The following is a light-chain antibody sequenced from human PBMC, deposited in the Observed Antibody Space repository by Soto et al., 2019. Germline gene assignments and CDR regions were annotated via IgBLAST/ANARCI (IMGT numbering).Light chain of an antibody. CDR1: SSDVGGYNY. J-gene: IGLJ1*01. V-gene: IGLV2-14*01. CDR2: HVS. CDR3: SSYTSTSTSV. Sequence: QSALTQPASVSGSPGQSIAISCTGTSSDVGGYNYVSWYQQYPGKAPKLMIYHVSNRPSGVSNRFSGSKSGNSASLTISGLQAEDEADYYCSSYTSTSTSVFGTGTKLTVL.